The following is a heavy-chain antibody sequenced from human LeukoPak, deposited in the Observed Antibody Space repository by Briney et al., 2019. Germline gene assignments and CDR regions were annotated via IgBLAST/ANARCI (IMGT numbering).Heavy chain of an antibody. V-gene: IGHV3-30*02. CDR3: AKDETIFGVVLITLPGY. J-gene: IGHJ4*02. D-gene: IGHD3-3*01. CDR1: GFTFSSYG. Sequence: GRSLRLSCAASGFTFSSYGMHWVRQAPGKGLEWVAFIRYDGSNKYYADSVKGRFTISRDNSKNTLYLQMNSLRAEDTAVYYCAKDETIFGVVLITLPGYWGQGTLVTVSS. CDR2: IRYDGSNK.